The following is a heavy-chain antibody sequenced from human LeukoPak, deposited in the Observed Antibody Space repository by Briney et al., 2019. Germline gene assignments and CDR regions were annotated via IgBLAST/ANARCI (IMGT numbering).Heavy chain of an antibody. V-gene: IGHV4-4*08. CDR1: GGSITGYF. Sequence: SETLSLTCTVSGGSITGYFWSWIRQPPGKGLEWIGHIYTSGVTNYNPSLKSRVTISLDTSKNQLSLKLTSVTAADTAVYYCARNSDYYQRYFDLWGRGTLVTVSS. CDR3: ARNSDYYQRYFDL. D-gene: IGHD3-22*01. J-gene: IGHJ2*01. CDR2: IYTSGVT.